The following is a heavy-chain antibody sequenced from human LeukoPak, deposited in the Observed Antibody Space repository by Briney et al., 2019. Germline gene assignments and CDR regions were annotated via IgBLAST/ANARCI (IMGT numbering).Heavy chain of an antibody. D-gene: IGHD2-2*01. CDR3: ARSTRWDY. CDR1: GGSISSSSYY. Sequence: SETLSLTCTVSGGSISSSSYYWGWIRQPPGKGLEWIGSIYYSGSTYYNPSLKSRVTISVDTSKNQFSLKLSSVTAADTAVYYCARSTRWDYWGQGTLVTVSS. V-gene: IGHV4-39*07. CDR2: IYYSGST. J-gene: IGHJ4*02.